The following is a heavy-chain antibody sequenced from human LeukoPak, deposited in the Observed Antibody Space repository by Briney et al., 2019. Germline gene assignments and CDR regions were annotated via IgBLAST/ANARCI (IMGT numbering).Heavy chain of an antibody. J-gene: IGHJ4*02. Sequence: GESLKISCKTSGNTLTTFWIGWVRQMSGKGVEWMGIIDPADSDTRYSPPLQGQVTISPDKSINPAYLQWSSLQASDTAIYYCARVRSELLSQYYFDYWGQGTLVTVSS. CDR3: ARVRSELLSQYYFDY. CDR2: IDPADSDT. CDR1: GNTLTTFW. D-gene: IGHD3-10*01. V-gene: IGHV5-51*01.